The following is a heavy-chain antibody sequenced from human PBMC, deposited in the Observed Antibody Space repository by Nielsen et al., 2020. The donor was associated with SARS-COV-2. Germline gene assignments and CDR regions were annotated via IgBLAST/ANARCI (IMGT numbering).Heavy chain of an antibody. CDR3: ARHPFYCSSTSCYEFWFDP. D-gene: IGHD2-2*01. J-gene: IGHJ5*02. CDR2: IYHSGST. CDR1: GGSISRSSFY. Sequence: SETLSLTCTVSGGSISRSSFYWVWIRQPPGKGLEWIGNIYHSGSTYYNPSLRSRVTISVDTSKNQFSLKLSSVTAADTAVYYCARHPFYCSSTSCYEFWFDPWGQGTLVTVSS. V-gene: IGHV4-39*01.